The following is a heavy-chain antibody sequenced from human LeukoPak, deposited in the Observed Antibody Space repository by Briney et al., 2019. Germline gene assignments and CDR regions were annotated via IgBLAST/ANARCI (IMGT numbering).Heavy chain of an antibody. V-gene: IGHV3-7*01. J-gene: IGHJ4*02. Sequence: LPGRSLRLSCAASGFSFSTYWMSWVRQAPGKGLEWVAHIKHDGTEKYYVDSVKGRFTISRDNAKNSLYLQMNTLRAEDTAVYYCVGDPGDYWGQGTLVTVSS. CDR1: GFSFSTYW. CDR3: VGDPGDY. CDR2: IKHDGTEK.